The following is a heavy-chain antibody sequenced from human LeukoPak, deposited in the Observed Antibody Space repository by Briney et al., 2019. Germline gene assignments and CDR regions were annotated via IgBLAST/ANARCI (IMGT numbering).Heavy chain of an antibody. CDR2: ISGSGDST. CDR3: ARDLSLYCSGGSCYSLNY. J-gene: IGHJ4*02. Sequence: GGSLRLSCAASGFTFSSYTMIWVRQAPGKGLEWVSAISGSGDSTSYADSVKGRFTISRDNAKNSLYLQMNSLRAEDTAVYYCARDLSLYCSGGSCYSLNYWGQGTLVTVSS. V-gene: IGHV3-23*01. CDR1: GFTFSSYT. D-gene: IGHD2-15*01.